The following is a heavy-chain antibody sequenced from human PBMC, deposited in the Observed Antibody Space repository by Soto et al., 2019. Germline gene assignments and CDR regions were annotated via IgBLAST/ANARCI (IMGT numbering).Heavy chain of an antibody. CDR2: IFYSGST. J-gene: IGHJ4*02. CDR1: GGSISSSTYY. D-gene: IGHD1-1*01. V-gene: IGHV4-39*01. Sequence: SETLSLTCTVSGGSISSSTYYWGWIRQSPGKGLEWIGSIFYSGSTYFNPSFKSRVTISVDTSKNQFSLKLNSVTVADTAVYYCASLPYVQLWWGQGTSVIVSS. CDR3: ASLPYVQLW.